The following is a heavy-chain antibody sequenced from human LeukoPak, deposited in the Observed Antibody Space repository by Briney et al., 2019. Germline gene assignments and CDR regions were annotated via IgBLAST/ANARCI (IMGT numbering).Heavy chain of an antibody. CDR1: GGSFGGFY. CDR3: ARFPGSRAPIVGAILREYYSDY. Sequence: PSETLSLTCAVYGGSFGGFYWNWIRQPPGKGLEWIGEINHSGSTNYNPSLKSRVTISIDTSQNQFSLKLSSVTAADTAVYYCARFPGSRAPIVGAILREYYSDYWGQGTQVTVSS. V-gene: IGHV4-34*01. D-gene: IGHD1-26*01. CDR2: INHSGST. J-gene: IGHJ4*02.